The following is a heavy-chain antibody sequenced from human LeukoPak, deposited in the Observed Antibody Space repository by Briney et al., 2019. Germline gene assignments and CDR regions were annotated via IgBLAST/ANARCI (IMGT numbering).Heavy chain of an antibody. J-gene: IGHJ4*02. D-gene: IGHD7-27*01. CDR2: FDPEDGET. CDR1: GYTLTELS. CDR3: ITDQGLTGELLFSD. V-gene: IGHV1-24*01. Sequence: ASVKVSCKVSGYTLTELSMHWVRQAPGKGLEWVGGFDPEDGETIYAQKFQGRVTMTEDTSTDTAYMELSSLRSEDTAVYYCITDQGLTGELLFSDWGQGTLVTVSS.